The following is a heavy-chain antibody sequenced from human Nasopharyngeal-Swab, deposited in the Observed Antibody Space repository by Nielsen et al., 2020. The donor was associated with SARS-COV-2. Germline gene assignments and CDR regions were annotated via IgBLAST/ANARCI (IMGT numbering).Heavy chain of an antibody. Sequence: SETLSLTCAVSGGSFSGYYWSWIRQPPGKGLEWIGEINHSGSTNYNPSLKSRVTISVDTSKNQFSLKLSSVTAADTAVYYCARASHVVRFLEPYFDYWGQGTLVTVSS. CDR2: INHSGST. D-gene: IGHD3-3*01. V-gene: IGHV4-34*01. J-gene: IGHJ4*02. CDR1: GGSFSGYY. CDR3: ARASHVVRFLEPYFDY.